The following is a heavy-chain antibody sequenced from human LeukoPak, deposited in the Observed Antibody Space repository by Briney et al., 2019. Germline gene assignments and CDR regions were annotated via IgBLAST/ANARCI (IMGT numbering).Heavy chain of an antibody. Sequence: GRSLRLSCAASGFSFGSYGMHWVRQAPGKGLEWVAFIRYGGSHQFYADSVRGRFPISRDNPKNTLYLQMNSLRGEDTAVYFCARDSGTWFYLQDWGQGTLVTVSS. V-gene: IGHV3-33*01. CDR3: ARDSGTWFYLQD. J-gene: IGHJ1*01. CDR1: GFSFGSYG. D-gene: IGHD2/OR15-2a*01. CDR2: IRYGGSHQ.